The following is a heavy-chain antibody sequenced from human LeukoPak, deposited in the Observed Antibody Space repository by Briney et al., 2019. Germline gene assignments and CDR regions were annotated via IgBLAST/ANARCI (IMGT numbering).Heavy chain of an antibody. V-gene: IGHV4-39*07. CDR1: GGSISSSSYY. D-gene: IGHD3-3*01. J-gene: IGHJ5*02. Sequence: PSETLSLTCTVSGGSISSSSYYWGWIRQPPGKGLEWIGSIYYSGSTYYNPSLKSRVTISVDTSKNQFSLKLSSVTAADTAVYYCASASYDFWSGYGNWFDPWGQGTLVTVSS. CDR3: ASASYDFWSGYGNWFDP. CDR2: IYYSGST.